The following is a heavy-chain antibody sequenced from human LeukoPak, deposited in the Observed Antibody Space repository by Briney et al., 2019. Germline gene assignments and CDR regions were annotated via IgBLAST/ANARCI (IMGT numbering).Heavy chain of an antibody. CDR3: ARDPGGRSSASMGYFQH. J-gene: IGHJ1*01. CDR2: ISYDGSNK. D-gene: IGHD3-22*01. V-gene: IGHV3-30*01. Sequence: GRSLRLSCAASGFTFSSYAMHWVRQAPGKGLEWVAVISYDGSNKYYADSVKGRFTISRDNSKNTLYLQMNSLRAEDTAVYYCARDPGGRSSASMGYFQHWGQGILVTVSS. CDR1: GFTFSSYA.